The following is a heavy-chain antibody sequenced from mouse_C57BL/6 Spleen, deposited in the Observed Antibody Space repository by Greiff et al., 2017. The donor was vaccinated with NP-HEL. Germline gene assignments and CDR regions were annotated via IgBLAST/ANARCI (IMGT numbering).Heavy chain of an antibody. CDR1: GYAFSSSW. D-gene: IGHD2-2*01. CDR2: IYPGDGDT. J-gene: IGHJ4*01. V-gene: IGHV1-82*01. CDR3: AREMGLYGYGGDYYAMDY. Sequence: QVQLKQSGPELVKPGASVKISCKASGYAFSSSWMNWVKQRPGKGLEWIGRIYPGDGDTNYNGKFKGKATLTADKSSSTAYMQLSSLTSEDSAVYFCAREMGLYGYGGDYYAMDYWGQGTSVTVSS.